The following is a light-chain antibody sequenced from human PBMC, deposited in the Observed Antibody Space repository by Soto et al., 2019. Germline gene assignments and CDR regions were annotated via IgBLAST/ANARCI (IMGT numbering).Light chain of an antibody. V-gene: IGKV1-6*01. CDR2: AAS. CDR1: QDIRNE. CDR3: LQDYNDPRT. Sequence: AIQMTQSPSSLSASVGDRVTITCRASQDIRNELAWYQHNPGKAPKLLIYAASYLQGGVPSRFRGAGSGTDCTLTISSLQPEDFATYYCLQDYNDPRTFGQGTKVEIK. J-gene: IGKJ1*01.